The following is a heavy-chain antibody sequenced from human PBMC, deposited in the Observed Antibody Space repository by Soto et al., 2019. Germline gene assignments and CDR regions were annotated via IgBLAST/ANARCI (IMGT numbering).Heavy chain of an antibody. V-gene: IGHV1-18*01. J-gene: IGHJ4*02. CDR1: GYTFASYA. CDR2: INVYNGNT. D-gene: IGHD3-10*02. Sequence: QVQLVQSGAEVKKPGASVKVSCKASGYTFASYAISWVRQAPGQGLEWMGWINVYNGNTNYAQKLQGRGTMTPDTSTSTAYMELRRLRSDDTAVYYCARDDPPLFDWGQGTLVTVSS. CDR3: ARDDPPLFD.